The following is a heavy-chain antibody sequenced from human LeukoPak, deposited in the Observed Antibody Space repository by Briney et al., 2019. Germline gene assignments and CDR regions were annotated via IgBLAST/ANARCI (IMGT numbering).Heavy chain of an antibody. Sequence: PGGSLRLSCAASGFTFSSYAMRWVRQAPGKGLEWVSAISGSGSGTYYADSVKGRFTTSRDNSKNTLYLQMNSLRTEDTAVYYCAKASGTHFDDWGQGTLVTVSS. J-gene: IGHJ4*02. CDR1: GFTFSSYA. CDR2: ISGSGSGT. D-gene: IGHD3-10*01. CDR3: AKASGTHFDD. V-gene: IGHV3-23*01.